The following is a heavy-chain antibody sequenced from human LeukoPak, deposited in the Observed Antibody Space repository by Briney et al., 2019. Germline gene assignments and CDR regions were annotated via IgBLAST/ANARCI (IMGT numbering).Heavy chain of an antibody. CDR2: ISAYNGNT. J-gene: IGHJ1*01. CDR1: GYTFTSYG. V-gene: IGHV1-18*01. Sequence: ASVKVSCKASGYTFTSYGISWVRQAPGQGLEWMGWISAYNGNTNYAQKLQGRVTMTTDTSTSTAYMELRSLRSDDTAAYYCASQYSSSWSQYFQHWGQGTLVTVSS. D-gene: IGHD6-13*01. CDR3: ASQYSSSWSQYFQH.